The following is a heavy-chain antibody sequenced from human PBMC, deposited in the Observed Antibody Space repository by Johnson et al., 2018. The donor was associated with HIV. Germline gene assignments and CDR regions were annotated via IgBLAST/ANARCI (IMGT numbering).Heavy chain of an antibody. CDR3: AKVGATVITPRGEAFDI. V-gene: IGHV3-30*04. Sequence: QVLLVESGGGVVQPGRSLRLSCAASGFTFSSYAMHWVRQAPGKGLEWVAVISYDGSNKYYADSVKGRFTISRDSSKNTLYLQMNSLRAEDTAVYYCAKVGATVITPRGEAFDIWGQGTMVTVSS. CDR2: ISYDGSNK. CDR1: GFTFSSYA. D-gene: IGHD4-23*01. J-gene: IGHJ3*02.